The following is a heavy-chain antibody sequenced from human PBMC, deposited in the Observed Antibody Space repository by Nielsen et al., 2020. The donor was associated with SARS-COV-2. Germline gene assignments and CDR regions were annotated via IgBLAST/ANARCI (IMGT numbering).Heavy chain of an antibody. V-gene: IGHV3-9*01. D-gene: IGHD5-12*01. CDR2: ISWNSGSI. CDR1: GFTFDDYA. CDR3: VKDGYSATSQDYILDV. Sequence: SLKISCAASGFTFDDYAMHWVRQAPGKGLEWVSGISWNSGSIGYADSVKGRFTISRDNAKNSLYLQMNSLSAEDTAVYYCVKDGYSATSQDYILDVWGQGTTVTVSS. J-gene: IGHJ6*02.